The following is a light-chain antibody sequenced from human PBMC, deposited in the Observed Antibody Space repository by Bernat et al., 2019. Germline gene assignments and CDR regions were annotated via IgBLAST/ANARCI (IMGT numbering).Light chain of an antibody. CDR3: QSYDRGLPSSV. Sequence: QSVLTQSPSVAGAPGQRVTISCSGSSSNIGAGFDVHWYQQLPGTAPKLLIYGNFNRPSGVPDRFSGSKSGTSASLAITGLQAEDEADYYCQSYDRGLPSSVFGGGTKLTVL. J-gene: IGLJ3*02. CDR2: GNF. CDR1: SSNIGAGFD. V-gene: IGLV1-40*01.